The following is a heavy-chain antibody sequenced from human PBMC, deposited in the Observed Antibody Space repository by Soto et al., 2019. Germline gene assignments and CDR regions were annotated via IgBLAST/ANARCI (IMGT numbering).Heavy chain of an antibody. V-gene: IGHV5-51*01. CDR2: IYPGDSDT. J-gene: IGHJ4*02. Sequence: PGETLTITCKGSGYCLTSCCIGWLRQMPGKGQEWMGIIYPGDSDTSYNPSFQGQLTISADKSISTAYLLWISPKASDTAVCYTASLVGRRGAGTSFDYRDQRTLVTVSS. CDR1: GYCLTSCC. CDR3: ASLVGRRGAGTSFDY. D-gene: IGHD6-13*01.